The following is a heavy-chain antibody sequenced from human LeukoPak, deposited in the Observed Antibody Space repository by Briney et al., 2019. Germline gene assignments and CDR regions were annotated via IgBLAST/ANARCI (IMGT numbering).Heavy chain of an antibody. CDR3: ASRYCSGGSCYGRDGFDI. V-gene: IGHV3-48*03. Sequence: GGSLRHSCAASGFTFSSYEMNWVRQAPGKGLEWVSYISSSANTIYYADSVRGRFTISRDNAKNSLYLQMNSLRAEDTAVYYCASRYCSGGSCYGRDGFDIWGQGTRVTVSS. J-gene: IGHJ3*02. D-gene: IGHD2-15*01. CDR2: ISSSANTI. CDR1: GFTFSSYE.